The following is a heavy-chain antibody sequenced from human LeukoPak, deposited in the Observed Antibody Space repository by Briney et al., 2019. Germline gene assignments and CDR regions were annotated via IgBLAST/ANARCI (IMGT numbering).Heavy chain of an antibody. V-gene: IGHV4-4*02. CDR1: GGSISNNNW. CDR2: IYHSGTT. J-gene: IGHJ6*03. D-gene: IGHD3-10*01. CDR3: ARVGAVRYYYYYMDV. Sequence: SGTLSLTCSVSGGSISNNNWWSWVRQSPGKGLEWIGNIYHSGTTHYNPSLKSRATISADKSISTAYLQWSSLKASDTAMYYCARVGAVRYYYYYMDVWGKGTTVTISS.